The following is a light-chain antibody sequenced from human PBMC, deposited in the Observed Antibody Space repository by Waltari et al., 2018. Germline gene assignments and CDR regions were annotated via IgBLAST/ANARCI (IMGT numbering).Light chain of an antibody. CDR1: TGHIDYA. CDR3: QTGGFGIEV. CDR2: VNSDGSH. J-gene: IGLJ3*02. V-gene: IGLV4-69*01. Sequence: QLVRSQPPSASASLDAQVTLPCSLSTGHIDYAIAWHQQQPSECPRYLTRVNSDGSHKKGDGIPDRFSGSSSGADRFLTISSLQSEDEADYFCQTGGFGIEVFGGGTKLTVL.